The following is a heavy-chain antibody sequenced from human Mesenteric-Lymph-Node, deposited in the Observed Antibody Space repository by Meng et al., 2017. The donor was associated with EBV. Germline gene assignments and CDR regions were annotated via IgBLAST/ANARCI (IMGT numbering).Heavy chain of an antibody. Sequence: QLLMGESGGGVVQPGRSLSICCASSGFTFSSYGMYWVRQAPGKGLGWVAVIWYDGSNKYYADSVKGRFTISRDKNTLYLEMNSLRVEDTAVYYCARDWSSGYSGFFDYWGQGTLVTVSS. CDR2: IWYDGSNK. D-gene: IGHD3-3*01. CDR3: ARDWSSGYSGFFDY. CDR1: GFTFSSYG. J-gene: IGHJ4*02. V-gene: IGHV3-33*01.